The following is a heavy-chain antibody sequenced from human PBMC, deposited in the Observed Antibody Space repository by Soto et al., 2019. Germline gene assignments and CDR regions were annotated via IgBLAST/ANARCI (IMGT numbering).Heavy chain of an antibody. Sequence: ASVKVSCKASGYTFTSYGISWVRQAPGQGLEWMGWISAYNGNTNYAQKLQGRVTMTTDTSTSTAYMELRSLRSDDTAVYYCARDRLAARCKVGCSGGMDVWGQGTTVTVSS. J-gene: IGHJ6*02. V-gene: IGHV1-18*01. D-gene: IGHD6-6*01. CDR2: ISAYNGNT. CDR3: ARDRLAARCKVGCSGGMDV. CDR1: GYTFTSYG.